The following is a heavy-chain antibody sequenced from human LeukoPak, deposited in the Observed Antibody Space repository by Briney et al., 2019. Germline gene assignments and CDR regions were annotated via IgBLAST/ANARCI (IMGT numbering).Heavy chain of an antibody. CDR2: VFASGVT. J-gene: IGHJ4*02. V-gene: IGHV3-53*01. Sequence: GGSLRLSGAASGFAVSTSYMSWVRPAPGQGLEWVSVVFASGVTYYADSVRGRFILSRDNSKNTLYLQMNSLRADDTAVYYCASALAGLHYWGQGTLVTVSS. CDR3: ASALAGLHY. CDR1: GFAVSTSY.